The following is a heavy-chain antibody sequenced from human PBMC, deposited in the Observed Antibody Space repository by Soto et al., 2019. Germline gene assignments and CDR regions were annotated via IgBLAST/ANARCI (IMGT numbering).Heavy chain of an antibody. CDR3: ARTYYDILTGYRFDS. D-gene: IGHD3-9*01. CDR1: SGSINLWY. V-gene: IGHV4-59*01. J-gene: IGHJ4*02. Sequence: PSETLSLTGTVSSGSINLWYWSWIRQPPGKGLEWIGYIYYSGSTHYNPYLKSRVTISVDTSKNQFSLKLNSVTAADTAVYYCARTYYDILTGYRFDSWGPGTLVTV. CDR2: IYYSGST.